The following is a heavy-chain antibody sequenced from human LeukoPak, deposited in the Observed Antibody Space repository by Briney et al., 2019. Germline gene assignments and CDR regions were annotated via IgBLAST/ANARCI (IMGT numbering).Heavy chain of an antibody. Sequence: ASVKVSCKVSGYTLTELSMHWVRQAPGKGLEWMGGFDPEDGETIYAQKFQGRVTMTEDTSTDTAYMELSSLRSEDTAVYYCAATVVTAIGFDYWGQGTLVTVSS. V-gene: IGHV1-24*01. CDR1: GYTLTELS. CDR2: FDPEDGET. J-gene: IGHJ4*02. CDR3: AATVVTAIGFDY. D-gene: IGHD2-21*02.